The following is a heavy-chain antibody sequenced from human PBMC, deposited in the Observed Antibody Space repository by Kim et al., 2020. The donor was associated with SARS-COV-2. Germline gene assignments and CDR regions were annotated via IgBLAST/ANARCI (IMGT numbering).Heavy chain of an antibody. CDR1: GFTFSSYS. V-gene: IGHV3-48*02. CDR2: ISSSSSTI. J-gene: IGHJ6*02. CDR3: ARDFENGIFDRMDV. D-gene: IGHD2-15*01. Sequence: GGSLRLSCAASGFTFSSYSMNWVRQAPGKGLEWVSYISSSSSTIYYADSVKGRFTISRDNDKNSLYLQMNSLRDEDTAVYYCARDFENGIFDRMDVWGQGTTVTVSS.